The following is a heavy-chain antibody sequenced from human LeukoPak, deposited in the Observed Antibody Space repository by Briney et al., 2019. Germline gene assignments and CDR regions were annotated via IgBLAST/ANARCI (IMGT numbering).Heavy chain of an antibody. Sequence: HPGGSLRLSCAGSGFSFSTYGMHWVRQAPGKGLEWVALIWYDGSNKYYADSVKGRFTISRDNSKNTLYLQMNSLRAEDTAVYYCARDLRRHAYYYYYGMDVWGQGTTVTVSS. CDR2: IWYDGSNK. J-gene: IGHJ6*02. CDR3: ARDLRRHAYYYYYGMDV. V-gene: IGHV3-30*02. D-gene: IGHD2-2*01. CDR1: GFSFSTYG.